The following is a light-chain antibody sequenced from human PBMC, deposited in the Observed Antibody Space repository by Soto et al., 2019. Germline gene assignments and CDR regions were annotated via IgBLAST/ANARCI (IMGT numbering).Light chain of an antibody. CDR1: QSVSSN. CDR2: GAS. J-gene: IGKJ4*01. Sequence: EIVMTQSPATLSVSPGERATLSCRASQSVSSNLAWYQQKPGQAPRLLIYGASTRATGIPARFSGSGSGTEFTLTISSLQSEDFADYYCQQYNNWVLTFGGGTKVEIK. V-gene: IGKV3-15*01. CDR3: QQYNNWVLT.